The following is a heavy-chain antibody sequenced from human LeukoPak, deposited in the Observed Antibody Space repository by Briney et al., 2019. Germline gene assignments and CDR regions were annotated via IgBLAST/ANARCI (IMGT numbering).Heavy chain of an antibody. V-gene: IGHV4-59*01. CDR2: IYYSGST. J-gene: IGHJ4*02. D-gene: IGHD3-10*01. CDR3: ARDRYGSGSYYNGNYFDY. CDR1: GGSISSYY. Sequence: SETLSLTCTVSGGSISSYYWSWIRQPPGKGLEWIGYIYYSGSTNYNPSLKSRVTISVDTSKNQFSLKLSSVTAADTAVYCCARDRYGSGSYYNGNYFDYWGQGTLVTVSS.